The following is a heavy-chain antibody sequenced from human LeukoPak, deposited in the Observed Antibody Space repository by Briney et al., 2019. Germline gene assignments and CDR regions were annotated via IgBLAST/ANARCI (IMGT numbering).Heavy chain of an antibody. Sequence: GGSLRLSCAASGFTFSSYGMPWVRQAPGQGLGWGAFIRYDGSNKYYADSVKGRVTISRDNSRNTLYLQMNSLRAEDTAVYYCAKDPSFRPGYFDYWGQGTLVTVSS. CDR3: AKDPSFRPGYFDY. CDR2: IRYDGSNK. V-gene: IGHV3-30*02. J-gene: IGHJ4*02. CDR1: GFTFSSYG.